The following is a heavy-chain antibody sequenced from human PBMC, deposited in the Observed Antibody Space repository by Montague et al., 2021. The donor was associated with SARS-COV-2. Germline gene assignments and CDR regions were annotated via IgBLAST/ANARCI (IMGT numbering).Heavy chain of an antibody. V-gene: IGHV4-59*08. D-gene: IGHD1-26*01. Sequence: SETLSLTCTVSGGSISSFYWSWFRQPPGKGLEWIGYISDSGSTNYSPSLTSRVTMSVDTSKNQFSLKVNSVTAADTAVYYCARKGSGRSDLAYWGQGTLVTVSS. CDR2: ISDSGST. J-gene: IGHJ4*02. CDR3: ARKGSGRSDLAY. CDR1: GGSISSFY.